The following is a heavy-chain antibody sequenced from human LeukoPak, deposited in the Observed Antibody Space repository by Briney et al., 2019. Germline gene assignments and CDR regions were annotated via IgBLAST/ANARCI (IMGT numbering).Heavy chain of an antibody. CDR2: ISSSSSYI. J-gene: IGHJ3*02. CDR1: GFTFSSYS. D-gene: IGHD5-12*01. Sequence: GGSLRLSCAASGFTFSSYSMNWVSQAPGKGLEWVSSISSSSSYIYYADSVKGRFAISRDNAKNSLYLQMNSLRAEDTAVYYCARVKWPHAFDIWGQGTMVTVSS. V-gene: IGHV3-21*01. CDR3: ARVKWPHAFDI.